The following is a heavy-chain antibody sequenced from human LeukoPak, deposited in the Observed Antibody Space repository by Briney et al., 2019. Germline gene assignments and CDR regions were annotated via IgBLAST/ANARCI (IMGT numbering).Heavy chain of an antibody. CDR3: ARVLGRDIVATSSSDY. D-gene: IGHD5-12*01. J-gene: IGHJ4*02. V-gene: IGHV1-18*01. CDR2: ISAYNGNT. CDR1: GYTFTSYG. Sequence: ASVKVSRKASGYTFTSYGISWVRQAPGQGLEWMGWISAYNGNTNYAQKLQGRVTMTTDTSTSTAYMELRSLRSDDTAVYYCARVLGRDIVATSSSDYWGQGTLVTVSS.